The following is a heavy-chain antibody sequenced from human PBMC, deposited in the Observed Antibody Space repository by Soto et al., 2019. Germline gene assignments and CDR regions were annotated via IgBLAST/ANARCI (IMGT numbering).Heavy chain of an antibody. D-gene: IGHD1-1*01. CDR2: IYWDDDK. J-gene: IGHJ5*02. CDR1: GFSLSTSGVG. CDR3: AHRRVGRQLALGWFDP. V-gene: IGHV2-5*02. Sequence: GSGPTLVNPTQTLTLTCTFSGFSLSTSGVGVGWIRQPPGKALEWLALIYWDDDKRYSPSLRSRLTITKDTSKNQVVLTMTNMDPVDTSTYFCAHRRVGRQLALGWFDPWGQGILVTISS.